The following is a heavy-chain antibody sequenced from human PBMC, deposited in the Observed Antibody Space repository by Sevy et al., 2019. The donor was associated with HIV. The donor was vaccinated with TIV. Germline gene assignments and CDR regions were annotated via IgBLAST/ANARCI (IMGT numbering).Heavy chain of an antibody. J-gene: IGHJ6*02. CDR2: IYYSGST. V-gene: IGHV4-59*01. CDR3: ARGRYSSGWYQRGYYYGMDV. D-gene: IGHD6-19*01. CDR1: GGSISSYY. Sequence: SETLSLTCTVSGGSISSYYWSWIRQPPGKGLEWIGYIYYSGSTNYNPSLKSRVTISVDTSKNQFSLKLGSVTAADTAVYYWARGRYSSGWYQRGYYYGMDVWGQGTTVTVSS.